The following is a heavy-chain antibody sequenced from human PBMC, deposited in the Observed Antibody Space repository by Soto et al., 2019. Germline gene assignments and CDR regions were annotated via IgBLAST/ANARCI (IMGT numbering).Heavy chain of an antibody. Sequence: EVQLVESGGGLVQPGGSLRLSCAASGFTFSGYEMNWVRQAPGKGLEWVSYISISGSTIYYADSVKGRFTISRDNAKNSLYLQMNSLRVKDTAIYYCAREFRGGWFDPWGQGTLVTVSS. CDR3: AREFRGGWFDP. CDR1: GFTFSGYE. J-gene: IGHJ5*02. CDR2: ISISGSTI. V-gene: IGHV3-48*03.